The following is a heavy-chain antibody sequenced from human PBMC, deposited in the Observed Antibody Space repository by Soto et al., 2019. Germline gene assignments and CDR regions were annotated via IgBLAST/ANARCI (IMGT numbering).Heavy chain of an antibody. Sequence: GSSVKVSCKAFGYPFSNYDINWVRLAPGQGIEWMGWMNANSGDTGYAQKFQGRVTMTRSTSLSTAYLEVNNLRSEDTAIYYCARVAVADRPRWYKWLHPRGKGTPGTVSS. CDR3: ARVAVADRPRWYKWLHP. CDR1: GYPFSNYD. J-gene: IGHJ5*02. V-gene: IGHV1-8*01. CDR2: MNANSGDT. D-gene: IGHD6-19*01.